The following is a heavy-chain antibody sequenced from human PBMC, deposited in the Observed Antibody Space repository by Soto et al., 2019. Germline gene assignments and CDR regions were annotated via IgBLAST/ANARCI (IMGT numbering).Heavy chain of an antibody. Sequence: GGSLRLSCAASGFTFSSYSMNWVRQAPGKGLEWVSSISSSSSYIYYADSVKGRFTISRDNAKNSLYLQMNSLRAEDTAVYYCATFGSRGWSPRVGYWGQGTLVTVSS. CDR3: ATFGSRGWSPRVGY. CDR1: GFTFSSYS. V-gene: IGHV3-21*01. CDR2: ISSSSSYI. J-gene: IGHJ4*02. D-gene: IGHD6-19*01.